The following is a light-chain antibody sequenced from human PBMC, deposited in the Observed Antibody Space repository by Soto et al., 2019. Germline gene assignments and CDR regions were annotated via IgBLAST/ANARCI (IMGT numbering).Light chain of an antibody. CDR2: DVF. J-gene: IGKJ1*01. CDR3: QHRFAWPRT. Sequence: EVVLTQSPATLSLSPGDRATLSCRASQSVSDYLAWYQQKPGQAPRLLMYDVFNRATGIPARFSGSGYGTDFTLTINSLEPEDFAVYFCQHRFAWPRTFGQGTKVEFK. V-gene: IGKV3-11*01. CDR1: QSVSDY.